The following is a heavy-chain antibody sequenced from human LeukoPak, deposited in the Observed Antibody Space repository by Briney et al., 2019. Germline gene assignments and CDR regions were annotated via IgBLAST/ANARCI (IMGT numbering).Heavy chain of an antibody. CDR2: ISSSSNYI. Sequence: GGSLRLSCAASGFTFSSYSMNWVRQAPGKGLEWVSSISSSSNYICYADSMKGRFIISRDNAKNSLYLQMNSLRAEDTAVYFCARATGYDATFDYWGQGTLVTVSS. CDR1: GFTFSSYS. J-gene: IGHJ4*02. D-gene: IGHD6-13*01. CDR3: ARATGYDATFDY. V-gene: IGHV3-21*01.